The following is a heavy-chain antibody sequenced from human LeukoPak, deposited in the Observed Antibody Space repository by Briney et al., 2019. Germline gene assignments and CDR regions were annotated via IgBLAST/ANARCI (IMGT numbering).Heavy chain of an antibody. J-gene: IGHJ6*03. D-gene: IGHD4-11*01. CDR2: ISAYNGNT. V-gene: IGHV1-18*01. Sequence: GAAVKVSCKASGYTFTSYGISWVRQAPGQGLEWMGWISAYNGNTNYAQELQGRVTMTTDTSTSTAYMELRSLRSDDTAVYYCARDPHMTTPYYYYMDVWGKGTTVTVSS. CDR3: ARDPHMTTPYYYYMDV. CDR1: GYTFTSYG.